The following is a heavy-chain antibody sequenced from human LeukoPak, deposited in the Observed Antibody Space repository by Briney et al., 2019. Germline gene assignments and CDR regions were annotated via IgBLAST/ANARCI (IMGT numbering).Heavy chain of an antibody. V-gene: IGHV4-34*01. CDR2: INHSGST. CDR3: ARVGVVSWFDP. J-gene: IGHJ5*02. D-gene: IGHD2-15*01. CDR1: GGSFSGYY. Sequence: SETLSPTCAVYGGSFSGYYWSWIRQPPGKGLEWIGEINHSGSTNYNPSLKSRVAISVDTSKNQFSLKLSSVTAADTAVYYCARVGVVSWFDPWGQGTLVTVSS.